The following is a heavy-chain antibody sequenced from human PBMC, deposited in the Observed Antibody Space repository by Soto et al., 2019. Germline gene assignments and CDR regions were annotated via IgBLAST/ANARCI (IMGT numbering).Heavy chain of an antibody. V-gene: IGHV4-31*03. J-gene: IGHJ5*02. Sequence: QVQLQESGPGLVKPSQTLSLTCTVSGDSINRGGYYWNWIRQHPRKGLEWIGYIYHSGSTNYNPSLKSRITISVDTSKNQLSLELSSVTAADTAIYHCARDGAGVYRLGWFDPWGQGILVTVSS. CDR2: IYHSGST. CDR3: ARDGAGVYRLGWFDP. CDR1: GDSINRGGYY. D-gene: IGHD6-13*01.